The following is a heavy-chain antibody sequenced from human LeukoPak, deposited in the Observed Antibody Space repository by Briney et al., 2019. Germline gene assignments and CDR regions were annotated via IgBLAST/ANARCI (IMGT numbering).Heavy chain of an antibody. CDR1: GGSISSYY. CDR3: ATDLAMVRGVIGGDY. Sequence: SETLSLTCTVSGGSISSYYWSWIRQPPGKGLEWIGYIYYSGSTNYNPSLKSRVTISVDTSKNQFSLKLSSVTAADTAVYYCATDLAMVRGVIGGDYWGQGTLVTVSS. J-gene: IGHJ4*02. CDR2: IYYSGST. D-gene: IGHD3-10*01. V-gene: IGHV4-59*01.